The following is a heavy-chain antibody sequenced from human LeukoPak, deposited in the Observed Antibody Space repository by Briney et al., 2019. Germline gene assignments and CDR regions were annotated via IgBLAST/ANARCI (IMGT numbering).Heavy chain of an antibody. CDR3: ARDISYGSGSYYNEPFDY. D-gene: IGHD3-10*01. Sequence: SETLCLTCAVYGGSFSGYYWSWIRQPPGKGLEWIGEINHSGSTNYNPSLKSRVTISVDTSKSQFSLKLSSVTAADTAVYYCARDISYGSGSYYNEPFDYWGQGTLVTVSS. CDR2: INHSGST. CDR1: GGSFSGYY. V-gene: IGHV4-34*01. J-gene: IGHJ4*02.